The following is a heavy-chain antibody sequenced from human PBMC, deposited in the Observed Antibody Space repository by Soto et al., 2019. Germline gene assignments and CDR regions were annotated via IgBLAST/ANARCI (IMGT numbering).Heavy chain of an antibody. CDR3: ARGWRVAAAGKFYYGLDV. D-gene: IGHD6-13*01. CDR1: GFTFSTYD. V-gene: IGHV3-21*01. CDR2: ISGSSSYV. Sequence: EVQLVESGGGLVKPGGSLRLSCAGSGFTFSTYDMNWVRQAPGKGLEWVSSISGSSSYVYFADSVTGRFTISRDNAKNSLYLQMNSLGAEDTAVYCCARGWRVAAAGKFYYGLDVWVQGTTVTVSS. J-gene: IGHJ6*02.